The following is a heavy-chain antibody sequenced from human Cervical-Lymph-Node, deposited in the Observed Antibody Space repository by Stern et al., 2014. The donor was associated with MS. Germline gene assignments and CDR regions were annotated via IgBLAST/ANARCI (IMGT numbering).Heavy chain of an antibody. CDR3: ANVVRTTVTNNYFDP. CDR1: ANTFTAYA. J-gene: IGHJ5*02. D-gene: IGHD4-17*01. Sequence: VQLVESGGEVKRPGASVKVSCKTSANTFTAYAITWVRQAPGQGLEWMGWINTKTGDTDYAQKLQDRVIMTADTSTTTAFMELRSLRSDDTAVYYCANVVRTTVTNNYFDPWGQGTLVTVSS. V-gene: IGHV1-18*01. CDR2: INTKTGDT.